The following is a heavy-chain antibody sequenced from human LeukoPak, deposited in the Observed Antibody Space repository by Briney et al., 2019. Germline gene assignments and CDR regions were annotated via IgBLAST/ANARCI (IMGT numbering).Heavy chain of an antibody. CDR2: IRYDGSNK. CDR3: AKDPVAAAGTFYYMAV. V-gene: IGHV3-30*02. D-gene: IGHD6-13*01. J-gene: IGHJ6*03. CDR1: GFTFSSYG. Sequence: PGGSLRLSCAASGFTFSSYGMHWVRQAPGKGLEWVAFIRYDGSNKYYADSVKGRFTISRDNTKNTLYLEINSLRPDDTGIYYCAKDPVAAAGTFYYMAVWGKGTTVTVSS.